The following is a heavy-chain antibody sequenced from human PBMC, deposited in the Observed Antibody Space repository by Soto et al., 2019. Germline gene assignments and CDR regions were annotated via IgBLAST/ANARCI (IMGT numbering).Heavy chain of an antibody. Sequence: TSETLSLTCTVSGGSISSGGYYWSWIRQHPGKGLEWIGYIYYSGSTYYNPSLKSRVTISVDTSKNQFSLKLSSVTAADTAVYYCARIPYYYGSGSYAFDIWGQGTMVTVSS. CDR1: GGSISSGGYY. V-gene: IGHV4-31*03. CDR3: ARIPYYYGSGSYAFDI. CDR2: IYYSGST. J-gene: IGHJ3*02. D-gene: IGHD3-10*01.